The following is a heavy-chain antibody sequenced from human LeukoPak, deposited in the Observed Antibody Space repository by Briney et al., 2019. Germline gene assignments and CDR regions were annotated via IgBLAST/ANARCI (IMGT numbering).Heavy chain of an antibody. D-gene: IGHD6-6*01. CDR2: ISSSSSYI. Sequence: GGSLGLPCAASGFPFSSYTMNWARQPPGKGLGWVPSISSSSSYIYYADSVKGRFTISRDNAKNSLYLQMNSLRAEDTAVYYCAREYSSSTDFDYWGQGTLVTVSS. CDR1: GFPFSSYT. CDR3: AREYSSSTDFDY. V-gene: IGHV3-21*01. J-gene: IGHJ4*02.